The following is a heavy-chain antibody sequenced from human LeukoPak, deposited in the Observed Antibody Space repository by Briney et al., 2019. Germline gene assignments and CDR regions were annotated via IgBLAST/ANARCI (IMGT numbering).Heavy chain of an antibody. CDR2: IYYSGST. CDR1: GGSISSYY. J-gene: IGHJ4*02. Sequence: SETLSLTCTVSGGSISSYYWSWIRQPPGKGLEWIGYIYYSGSTNYNPPLKSRVTISVDTSKNQFSLKLSSVTAADTAVYYCARHYMGSYYNRGLDCWGQGTLVTVSS. V-gene: IGHV4-59*08. D-gene: IGHD3-10*01. CDR3: ARHYMGSYYNRGLDC.